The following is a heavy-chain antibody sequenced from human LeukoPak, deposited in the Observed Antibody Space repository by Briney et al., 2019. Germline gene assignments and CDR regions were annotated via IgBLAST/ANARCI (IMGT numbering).Heavy chain of an antibody. V-gene: IGHV3-9*01. CDR3: ATAQRNRDYLSAY. D-gene: IGHD4-17*01. CDR1: GFTFDDYV. CDR2: IGWGRDKI. J-gene: IGHJ1*01. Sequence: GTSLRLSCAASGFTFDDYVMHWVRQAPGKGLEWVSSIGWGRDKIFDADALRGRVIISGDNARRSLFLQMGSLRAEDTASHHSATAQRNRDYLSAYWGQATLVAASS.